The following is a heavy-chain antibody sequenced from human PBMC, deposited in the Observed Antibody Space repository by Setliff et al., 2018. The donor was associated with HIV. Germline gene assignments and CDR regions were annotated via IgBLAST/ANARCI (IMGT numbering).Heavy chain of an antibody. CDR2: IRSKAYGGTK. CDR1: GFRFGDYA. V-gene: IGHV3-49*03. Sequence: GGSLRLSCTASGFRFGDYAMSWFRQAPGKGPEWVGFIRSKAYGGTKEYAVSVKGRFTISRDDSKSIAYLQMNSLKTEDTAVYYCTTSYGSGTYYRMGAFDIWGQGTTVTVSS. J-gene: IGHJ3*02. CDR3: TTSYGSGTYYRMGAFDI. D-gene: IGHD3-10*01.